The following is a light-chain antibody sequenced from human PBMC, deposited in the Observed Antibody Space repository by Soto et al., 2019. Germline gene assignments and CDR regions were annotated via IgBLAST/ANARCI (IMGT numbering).Light chain of an antibody. CDR3: NSQTTSGIRV. CDR1: STDVGDSNH. J-gene: IGLJ1*01. V-gene: IGLV2-14*01. CDR2: EDS. Sequence: QSALTQPASVSGSPGQSITISCTGTSTDVGDSNHVSWYQHHPGKAPKLIIYEDSYRPSGVSNRFSGSKSAYTASLTISGLQAEDEADYYCNSQTTSGIRVFGTGTKVTVL.